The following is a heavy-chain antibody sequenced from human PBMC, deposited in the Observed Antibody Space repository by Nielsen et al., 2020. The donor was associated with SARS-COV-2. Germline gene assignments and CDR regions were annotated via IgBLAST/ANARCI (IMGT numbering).Heavy chain of an antibody. CDR2: IFYRGST. J-gene: IGHJ4*02. D-gene: IGHD5-24*01. Sequence: SETLSLTCIVSGGSISSGSHYWSWIRQPPGKGLEWIGYIFYRGSTNYKPSLKSRVTISVDTSKNQFSLKVNSVTAADTAVYYCVRIDMATISVDYWGRGTLVIASS. V-gene: IGHV4-61*01. CDR3: VRIDMATISVDY. CDR1: GGSISSGSHY.